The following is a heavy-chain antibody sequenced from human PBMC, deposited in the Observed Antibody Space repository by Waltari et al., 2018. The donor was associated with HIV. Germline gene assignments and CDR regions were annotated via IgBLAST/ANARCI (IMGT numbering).Heavy chain of an antibody. CDR3: LRGGPGGNWFDP. J-gene: IGHJ5*02. Sequence: VQLVHSGSELKHPGASVKVSCQASGYTFTSSSLTCLRQAPGQGLEWMGWLQTKTGNPTYAPGFTGRFVFSLETSVSTAYLQISSLEVADTAVYYCLRGGPGGNWFDPWGQGTLVTVSS. CDR1: GYTFTSSS. D-gene: IGHD1-26*01. CDR2: LQTKTGNP. V-gene: IGHV7-4-1*02.